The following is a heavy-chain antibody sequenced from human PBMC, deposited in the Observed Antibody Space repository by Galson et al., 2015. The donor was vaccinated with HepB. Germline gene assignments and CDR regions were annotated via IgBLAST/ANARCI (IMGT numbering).Heavy chain of an antibody. V-gene: IGHV1-46*01. Sequence: SVKVSCKASGYTFTSYYMHWVRQAPGQGLEWMGIINPSGGSTSYAQKFQGRVTMTRDASTSTVYMELSSLRSEDTAVYYCARDPTSMVRGVISPLYYYYGMDVWGQGTTVTVSS. J-gene: IGHJ6*02. CDR3: ARDPTSMVRGVISPLYYYYGMDV. CDR1: GYTFTSYY. CDR2: INPSGGST. D-gene: IGHD3-10*01.